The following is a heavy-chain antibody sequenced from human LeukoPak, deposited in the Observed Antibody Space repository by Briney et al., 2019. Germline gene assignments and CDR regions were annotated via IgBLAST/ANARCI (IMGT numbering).Heavy chain of an antibody. CDR1: GGSISSYY. CDR2: IYYSGST. J-gene: IGHJ4*02. CDR3: ARGAIPYYYDSSGYASAFDY. V-gene: IGHV4-59*06. Sequence: SETLSLTCTVSGGSISSYYWSWIRQPPGKGLEWIGYIYYSGSTYYNPSLKSRVTISVDTSKNQFSLKLSSVTAADTAVYYCARGAIPYYYDSSGYASAFDYWGQGTLVTVSS. D-gene: IGHD3-22*01.